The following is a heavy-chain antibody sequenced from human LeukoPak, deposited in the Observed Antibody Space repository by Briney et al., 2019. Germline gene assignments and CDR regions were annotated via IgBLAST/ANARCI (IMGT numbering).Heavy chain of an antibody. V-gene: IGHV1-69*06. CDR3: ARGRYDSSGYAH. CDR1: GGTFSSYA. J-gene: IGHJ4*02. Sequence: SVKVSCKASGGTFSSYAISWVRQAPGQGLEWVGGIIPIFGTANYAQKFQGRVTITADKSTSTAYMELSSLRSEDTAVYYCARGRYDSSGYAHWGQGTLVTVSS. CDR2: IIPIFGTA. D-gene: IGHD3-22*01.